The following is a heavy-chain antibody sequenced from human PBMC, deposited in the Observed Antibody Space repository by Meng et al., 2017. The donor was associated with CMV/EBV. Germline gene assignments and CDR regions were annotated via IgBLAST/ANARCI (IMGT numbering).Heavy chain of an antibody. V-gene: IGHV1-69*06. CDR3: AIGSQLGGY. Sequence: KVSCRASGGTFSSYAISWVRQAPGQGLEWTGGINPIFSTANYAQKYQGRVTSTADKSTSTAYMELSSLRSEDTAVYYCAIGSQLGGYWGQGTLVTVSS. CDR2: INPIFSTA. D-gene: IGHD1-1*01. J-gene: IGHJ4*02. CDR1: GGTFSSYA.